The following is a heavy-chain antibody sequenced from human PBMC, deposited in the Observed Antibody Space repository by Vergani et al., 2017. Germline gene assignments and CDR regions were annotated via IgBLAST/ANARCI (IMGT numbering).Heavy chain of an antibody. CDR2: IYPADSDT. J-gene: IGHJ4*02. Sequence: EVELVQSGPEMRKPGESLKISCKGSEYSFGNYWIGWVRQMPGKGLECMGIIYPADSDTRYSPSIQGQVTISADKSISTAFLQWDSLKASDTAVYYCARHTTYTDSWGQGTLVTVSS. V-gene: IGHV5-51*01. CDR3: ARHTTYTDS. D-gene: IGHD1-1*01. CDR1: EYSFGNYW.